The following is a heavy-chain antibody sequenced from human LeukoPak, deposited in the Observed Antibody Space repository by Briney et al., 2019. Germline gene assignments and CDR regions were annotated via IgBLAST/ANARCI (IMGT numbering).Heavy chain of an antibody. D-gene: IGHD6-19*01. Sequence: HPGGSLRLSCAASGFTFSSYAMSWVRQAPGKGLEWVSAISGSGGSTYYADSVKGRFTISRDNSKNTLYLQMNSLRAEDTAVYYCAKVQQWLSYNWFDPWGQGTLVTVSS. CDR2: ISGSGGST. J-gene: IGHJ5*02. CDR1: GFTFSSYA. V-gene: IGHV3-23*01. CDR3: AKVQQWLSYNWFDP.